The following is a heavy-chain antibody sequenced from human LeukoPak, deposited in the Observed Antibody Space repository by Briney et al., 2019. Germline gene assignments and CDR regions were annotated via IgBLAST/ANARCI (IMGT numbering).Heavy chain of an antibody. V-gene: IGHV4-30-4*08. J-gene: IGHJ6*03. CDR1: GGSISSGDYY. CDR3: ARTEFREYDYMVYYYMDV. Sequence: SETLSLTCTVSGGSISSGDYYWRWIRQPPGKGLEWIGYIYYSGSTYYNPSLKSRVTISVDTSKNQFSLKLSSVTAADTAVYYCARTEFREYDYMVYYYMDVWGKGTTVTVSS. D-gene: IGHD3-10*01. CDR2: IYYSGST.